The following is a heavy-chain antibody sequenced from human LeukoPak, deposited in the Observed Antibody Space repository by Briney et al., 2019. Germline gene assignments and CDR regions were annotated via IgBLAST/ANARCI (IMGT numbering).Heavy chain of an antibody. Sequence: SETLSLTCAVYGGSFSGYYWSWIRQPLGKGLEWIGEINHSGSTNYNPSLKSRVTISVDTSKNQFSLKLSSVTAADTAVYYCARGDSGYDLYYWGQGTLVTVSS. J-gene: IGHJ4*02. CDR3: ARGDSGYDLYY. D-gene: IGHD5-12*01. V-gene: IGHV4-34*01. CDR1: GGSFSGYY. CDR2: INHSGST.